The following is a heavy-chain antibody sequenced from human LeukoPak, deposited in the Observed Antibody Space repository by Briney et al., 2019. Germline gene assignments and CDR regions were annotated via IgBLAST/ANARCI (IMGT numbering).Heavy chain of an antibody. J-gene: IGHJ4*02. CDR2: INWNGGSP. V-gene: IGHV3-20*04. D-gene: IGHD4-23*01. Sequence: PGGSLRLSCAASGFTFDDYGMSCVRHAPGKGLEWVSGINWNGGSPGYADSVKGRFTISRDNAKNSLYLQMNSLRAEDTALYSCARDGGHDYGGNDYWGQGTLVTVSS. CDR1: GFTFDDYG. CDR3: ARDGGHDYGGNDY.